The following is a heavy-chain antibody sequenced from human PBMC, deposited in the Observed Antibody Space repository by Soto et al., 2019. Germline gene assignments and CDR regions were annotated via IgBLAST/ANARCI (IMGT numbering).Heavy chain of an antibody. CDR2: INPNSGGT. CDR1: GYTFTGYY. CDR3: ALQDITGTEAYGMDV. Sequence: ASVKVSCKASGYTFTGYYMHWVRQAPGQGLEWMGWINPNSGGTNYAQKFQGWVTMTRATSISTAYMELSRLRSDDTAVYYCALQDITGTEAYGMDVWGQGTTVTVSS. D-gene: IGHD1-20*01. J-gene: IGHJ6*02. V-gene: IGHV1-2*04.